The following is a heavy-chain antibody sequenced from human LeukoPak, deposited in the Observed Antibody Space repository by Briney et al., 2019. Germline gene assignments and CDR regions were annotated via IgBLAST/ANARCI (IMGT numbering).Heavy chain of an antibody. D-gene: IGHD6-19*01. CDR3: ARDRYSSGWCKD. CDR2: IKEDGSDK. CDR1: GFTFSHYW. J-gene: IGHJ4*02. Sequence: TGGSLRLSCAVSGFTFSHYWMSWVRQAPGKGLERVANIKEDGSDKYYVESVKGRFTISRDNAKNSLYLQMNSLRAEDTALYYCARDRYSSGWCKDWGQGTLVTVSS. V-gene: IGHV3-7*01.